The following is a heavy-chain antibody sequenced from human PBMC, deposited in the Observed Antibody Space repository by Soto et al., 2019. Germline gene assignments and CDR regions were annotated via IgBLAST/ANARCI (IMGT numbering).Heavy chain of an antibody. V-gene: IGHV3-11*01. D-gene: IGHD5-12*01. CDR2: MSTSGRTK. CDR1: GFTFSDYY. CDR3: ARGFGGYAVDY. Sequence: GGSLRLSCAASGFTFSDYYMSWIRQAPGKGLEWVSYMSTSGRTKYYADSVKGRFTISRDNARNSLYLHMTTLTAADTAVYYCARGFGGYAVDYWGQGTLVTVSS. J-gene: IGHJ4*02.